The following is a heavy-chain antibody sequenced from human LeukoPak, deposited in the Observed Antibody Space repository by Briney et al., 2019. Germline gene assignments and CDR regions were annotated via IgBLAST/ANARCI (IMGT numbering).Heavy chain of an antibody. CDR2: INHTGST. J-gene: IGHJ4*02. CDR3: ARGHRGYSGYEFGY. Sequence: SETLSLTCAVYGGSFSGYYWSWIRQPPGKGLEWIGEINHTGSTNYNPSLKSRVTISVDTSKNQFSLKLSSVTAADTAVYYCARGHRGYSGYEFGYWGQRTLVTVSS. V-gene: IGHV4-34*01. D-gene: IGHD5-12*01. CDR1: GGSFSGYY.